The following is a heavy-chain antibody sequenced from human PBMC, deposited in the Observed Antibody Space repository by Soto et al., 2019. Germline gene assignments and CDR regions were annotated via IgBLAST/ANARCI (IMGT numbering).Heavy chain of an antibody. CDR1: GYSFTSYW. CDR3: ARLFDASGWYDY. Sequence: GESLKISCKGSGYSFTSYWIGWVRQMPGKGLERMGIIYPGDSDTRYSPSFQGQVTISADKSITTTYLQWSSLKASDTAIYYCARLFDASGWYDYWGQGTLVTVSS. V-gene: IGHV5-51*01. J-gene: IGHJ4*02. D-gene: IGHD6-19*01. CDR2: IYPGDSDT.